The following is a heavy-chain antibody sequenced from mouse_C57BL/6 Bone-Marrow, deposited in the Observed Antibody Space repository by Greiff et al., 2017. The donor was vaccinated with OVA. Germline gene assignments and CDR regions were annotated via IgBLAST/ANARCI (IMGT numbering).Heavy chain of an antibody. CDR3: ARRAVYYGSSYDWYFDV. J-gene: IGHJ1*03. CDR2: IDPSDSYT. V-gene: IGHV1-50*01. D-gene: IGHD1-1*01. CDR1: GYTFTSYW. Sequence: QVQLQQPGAELVKPGASVKLSCKASGYTFTSYWMQWVKQRPGQGLEWIGEIDPSDSYTNYNQKFKGKATLTVDTSSSTAYMQLSSLTSEDSAVYYCARRAVYYGSSYDWYFDVWGTGTTVTVSS.